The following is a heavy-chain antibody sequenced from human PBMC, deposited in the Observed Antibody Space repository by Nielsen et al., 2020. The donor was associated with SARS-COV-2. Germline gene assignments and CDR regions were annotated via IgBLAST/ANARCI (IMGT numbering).Heavy chain of an antibody. CDR3: AKERQSSGRYYYYGMDV. Sequence: GESLKISCAASGFTFSSYGMHWVRQAPGKGLEWVAVISYDGSNKYYADSVKGRFTISRDNSKNTLYLQMNSLRAEDTAVYYCAKERQSSGRYYYYGMDVWGQGTTVTVSS. D-gene: IGHD6-19*01. J-gene: IGHJ6*02. V-gene: IGHV3-30*18. CDR1: GFTFSSYG. CDR2: ISYDGSNK.